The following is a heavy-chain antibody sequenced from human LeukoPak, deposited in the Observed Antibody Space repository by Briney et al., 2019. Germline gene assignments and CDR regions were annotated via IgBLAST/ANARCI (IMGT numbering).Heavy chain of an antibody. J-gene: IGHJ6*03. CDR1: GGSISSSSYY. CDR2: IYYSGST. CDR3: ATRYDSGWADYYYYHYMDV. D-gene: IGHD6-19*01. V-gene: IGHV4-39*01. Sequence: SETLSLTCTVSGGSISSSSYYWGWIRQPPGKGLEWIGSIYYSGSTYYNPSLKSRVTISVDTSKNQFSLKLSSVTAADTAVYYCATRYDSGWADYYYYHYMDVWGKGTTVTISS.